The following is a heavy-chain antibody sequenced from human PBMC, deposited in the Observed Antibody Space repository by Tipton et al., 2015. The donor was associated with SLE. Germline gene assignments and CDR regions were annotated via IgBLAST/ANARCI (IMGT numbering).Heavy chain of an antibody. Sequence: SLRLSCAASGFSFSHYAMSWVRQAPGKGLEWVSVIYSAGNTYYIDSVKGRFTISRDNSKNTLYPEMSSLRPEDTATYYCARDLVVGYYGMDVWGQGTTVTVSS. CDR3: ARDLVVGYYGMDV. J-gene: IGHJ6*02. V-gene: IGHV3-23*03. CDR2: IYSAGNT. CDR1: GFSFSHYA. D-gene: IGHD2-15*01.